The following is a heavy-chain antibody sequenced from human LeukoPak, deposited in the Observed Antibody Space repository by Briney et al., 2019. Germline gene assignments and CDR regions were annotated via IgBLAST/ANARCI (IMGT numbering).Heavy chain of an antibody. V-gene: IGHV3-48*01. Sequence: GGSLRLSCAASGFSFSNYRMNWVRQAPGKGLEWVAYIGSTGTTKYYADSVKGRFTISRDNSKNTLYLQMNSLRAEDTAVYYCARESKALPGVWGQGTTVTVSS. CDR3: ARESKALPGV. J-gene: IGHJ6*02. CDR2: IGSTGTTK. D-gene: IGHD5/OR15-5a*01. CDR1: GFSFSNYR.